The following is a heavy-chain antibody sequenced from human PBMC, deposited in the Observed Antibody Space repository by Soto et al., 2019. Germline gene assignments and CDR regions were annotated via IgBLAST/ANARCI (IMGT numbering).Heavy chain of an antibody. D-gene: IGHD3-16*01. CDR3: AREITDYGMDV. CDR2: MNPNSGNT. V-gene: IGHV1-8*01. CDR1: GYTFTSYD. J-gene: IGHJ6*02. Sequence: QVQLVQSGAEMKKPVASVKVSCKASGYTFTSYDVNWVRQATGQGLEWMGWMNPNSGNTGYAQKFLGRVTMTRNTSISTAYMELSSLRSEDTAVYYCAREITDYGMDVWGQGTTVTVSS.